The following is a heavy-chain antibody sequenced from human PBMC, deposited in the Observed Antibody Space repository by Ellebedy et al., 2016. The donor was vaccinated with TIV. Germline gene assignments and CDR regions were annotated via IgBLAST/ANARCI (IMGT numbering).Heavy chain of an antibody. CDR1: GGSISSGGYY. J-gene: IGHJ4*02. V-gene: IGHV4-31*03. D-gene: IGHD3-16*02. CDR2: IYYSGST. Sequence: SETLSLTXTVSGGSISSGGYYWSWIRQHPGKGLEWIGYIYYSGSTYYNPSLKSRVTISVDTSKNQFSLKLSSVTAADTAVYYCAREGLRLGELSPFDYWGQGTLVTVSS. CDR3: AREGLRLGELSPFDY.